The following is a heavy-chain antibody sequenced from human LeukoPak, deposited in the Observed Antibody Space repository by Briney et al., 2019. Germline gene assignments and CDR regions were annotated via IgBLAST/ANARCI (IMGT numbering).Heavy chain of an antibody. J-gene: IGHJ6*01. CDR2: FDPEDGET. Sequence: ASVKVSCKVSGYTLTELSMHWVRQAPGKGLEWMGGFDPEDGETFYAQKFQGRVTLTEDPSTDTAYMELSSLRSEDTAVYYCATLKWELLGYYYYYYGMDVWGQGTTVTVSS. CDR1: GYTLTELS. V-gene: IGHV1-24*01. CDR3: ATLKWELLGYYYYYYGMDV. D-gene: IGHD1-26*01.